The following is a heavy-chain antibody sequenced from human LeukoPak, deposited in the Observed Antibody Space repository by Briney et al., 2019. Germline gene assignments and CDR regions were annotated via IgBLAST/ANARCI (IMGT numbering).Heavy chain of an antibody. CDR1: GFSFSNYG. J-gene: IGHJ4*02. CDR3: AKIGGYVVY. Sequence: GGSLRLSCAASGFSFSNYGMTWVRQAPGKGLEWVSSISGSGGEIHYADSVKGRFTISRDNSKNTLYLQMNSLRVEDTAVYFCAKIGGYVVYWGQGTLVTVSS. V-gene: IGHV3-23*01. CDR2: ISGSGGEI.